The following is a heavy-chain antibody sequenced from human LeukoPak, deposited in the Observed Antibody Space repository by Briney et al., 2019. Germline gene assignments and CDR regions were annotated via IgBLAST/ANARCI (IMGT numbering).Heavy chain of an antibody. CDR1: GGTFSSYA. CDR3: ARAARVRYYDSSGYYSFDY. Sequence: SVKVSCKASGGTFSSYAFSWVRQAPGQGLEWMGRIIPIFGTANYAQKFQGRVTITTDESTSTAYMELSSLRSEDTAVYYCARAARVRYYDSSGYYSFDYWGQGTLVTVSS. V-gene: IGHV1-69*05. CDR2: IIPIFGTA. D-gene: IGHD3-22*01. J-gene: IGHJ4*02.